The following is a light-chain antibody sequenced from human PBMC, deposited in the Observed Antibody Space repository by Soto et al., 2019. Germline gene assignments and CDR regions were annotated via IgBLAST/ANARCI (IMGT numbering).Light chain of an antibody. CDR2: GAS. CDR3: QQYNNWWT. CDR1: QSVSSSY. V-gene: IGKV3-20*01. Sequence: EGVLTQSPGTLSLSPGERATLSCMASQSVSSSYLAWYQQKPGQAPRLLMYGASSRAAGIPDRFSGRGSGTEFTLTISSLQSEDFAVYYCQQYNNWWTFGQGTKVDIK. J-gene: IGKJ1*01.